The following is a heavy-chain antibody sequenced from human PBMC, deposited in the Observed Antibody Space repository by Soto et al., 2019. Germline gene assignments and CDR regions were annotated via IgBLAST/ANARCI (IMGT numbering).Heavy chain of an antibody. CDR1: GFTFSSYG. V-gene: IGHV3-33*01. CDR3: ARDYYGSGSYYNDIDY. Sequence: GGSLRLSCAASGFTFSSYGMHWVRQAPGKGLERVAGIWYDGSNKYYADSVKGRFTISRDNSKNTLYLQMNSLRAEDTAVYYCARDYYGSGSYYNDIDYWGQGTLVTVSS. J-gene: IGHJ4*02. D-gene: IGHD3-10*01. CDR2: IWYDGSNK.